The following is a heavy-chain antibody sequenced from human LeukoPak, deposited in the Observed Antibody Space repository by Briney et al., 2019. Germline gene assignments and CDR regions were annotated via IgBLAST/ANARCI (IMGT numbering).Heavy chain of an antibody. CDR1: GFTFSSNA. D-gene: IGHD3-22*01. Sequence: GGSLRLSCAASGFTFSSNAMSWVRQAPGKGVEWGSPICGSRGSTYYAYSVKGRFTISRDNSKSTLNLQMNSLRVEDTAVYYCAKDPRASSAYYYDRLGYWGQGTLVTVSS. CDR3: AKDPRASSAYYYDRLGY. J-gene: IGHJ4*02. V-gene: IGHV3-23*01. CDR2: ICGSRGST.